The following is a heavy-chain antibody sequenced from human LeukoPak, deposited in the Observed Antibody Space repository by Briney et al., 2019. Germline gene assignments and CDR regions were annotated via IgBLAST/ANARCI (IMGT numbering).Heavy chain of an antibody. CDR2: ISSSSSTI. CDR3: ARGDPSWGVVVISEAHY. Sequence: GGSLRLSCAASGFTFSSYSMNWVRQAPGKGLEWVSYISSSSSTIYYADSVKGRLTISRDNAKNTLHLQMNSLRVEDTAVYYCARGDPSWGVVVISEAHYWGQGILVTVSS. V-gene: IGHV3-48*04. J-gene: IGHJ4*02. CDR1: GFTFSSYS. D-gene: IGHD3-22*01.